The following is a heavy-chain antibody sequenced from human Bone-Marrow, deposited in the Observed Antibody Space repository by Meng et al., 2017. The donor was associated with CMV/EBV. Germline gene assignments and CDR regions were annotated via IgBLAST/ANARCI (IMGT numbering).Heavy chain of an antibody. CDR2: IRSKANSYAT. D-gene: IGHD3-22*01. J-gene: IGHJ6*02. Sequence: GGSLRLSCAASGLTVSSSAMHWVRQASGKGLEWVGRIRSKANSYATAYAASVKGRFTISRDDSKKTAYLQMNSLKTEDTAVYYCTSLSYDSSGYYQLYGMDVWGRGTTVTVSS. V-gene: IGHV3-73*01. CDR3: TSLSYDSSGYYQLYGMDV. CDR1: GLTVSSSA.